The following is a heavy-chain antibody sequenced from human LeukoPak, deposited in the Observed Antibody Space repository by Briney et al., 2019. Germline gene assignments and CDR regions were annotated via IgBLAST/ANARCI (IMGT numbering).Heavy chain of an antibody. CDR3: ARDQKPLDAFDI. CDR2: IYYSGST. CDR1: GGSISSYY. Sequence: SETLSLTCTVSGGSISSYYWGWIRQPPGKGLEWIGYIYYSGSTNYNPSLKSRVTISVDTSKNQFSLKLSSVTAADTAVYYCARDQKPLDAFDIWGQGTMVTVSS. J-gene: IGHJ3*02. V-gene: IGHV4-59*01.